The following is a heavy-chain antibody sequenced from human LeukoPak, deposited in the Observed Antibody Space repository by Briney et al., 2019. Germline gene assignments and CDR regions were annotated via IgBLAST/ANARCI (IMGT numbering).Heavy chain of an antibody. Sequence: SETLSLTCTVSGGSVSGYYWSWIRQPPGKGLEWIGYIFYSGSTRYNPSLKSRVTISVDTSKNQFSLKLSSVTAADTAVYYCAREIDYSKGRLDYYYMDVWGKGTTVTVSS. CDR1: GGSVSGYY. V-gene: IGHV4-59*02. D-gene: IGHD4-11*01. CDR3: AREIDYSKGRLDYYYMDV. J-gene: IGHJ6*03. CDR2: IFYSGST.